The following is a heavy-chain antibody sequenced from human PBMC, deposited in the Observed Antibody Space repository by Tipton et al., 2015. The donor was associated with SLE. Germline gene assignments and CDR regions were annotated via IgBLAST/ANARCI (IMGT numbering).Heavy chain of an antibody. V-gene: IGHV3-33*06. CDR1: GFTFSNYG. Sequence: QLVQSGGGVVQPGRSLRLSCAASGFTFSNYGMNWVRQAPGKGLEWVAVIWYDGRNKYYGDSVKGRFTISRDNSKNTLFLQMDSLRAEDTAVYLCAKGTLFFASWGQGTLVTVSS. J-gene: IGHJ4*02. CDR3: AKGTLFFAS. CDR2: IWYDGRNK.